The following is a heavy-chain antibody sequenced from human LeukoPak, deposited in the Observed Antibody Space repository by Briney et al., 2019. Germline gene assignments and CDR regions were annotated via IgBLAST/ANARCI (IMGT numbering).Heavy chain of an antibody. V-gene: IGHV1-2*02. J-gene: IGHJ4*02. D-gene: IGHD5-18*01. Sequence: ASVKVSCKASGYTFTDYYMHWARQAPGQGLEWVGWINPNSGATWFAQKFQGRVTMTRDTSTSTAYMELSSLRSDDTAVYYCARDAAKVYFDYWGQGTPVTVSS. CDR1: GYTFTDYY. CDR3: ARDAAKVYFDY. CDR2: INPNSGAT.